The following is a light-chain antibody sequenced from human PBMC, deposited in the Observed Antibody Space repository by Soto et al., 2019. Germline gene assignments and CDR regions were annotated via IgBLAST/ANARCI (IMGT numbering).Light chain of an antibody. CDR3: QQSYGPPLP. J-gene: IGKJ4*01. V-gene: IGKV1-39*01. Sequence: DIQMTQSPSSLSASVGDRVTITCRASQSISSYLNWYQQKPGKAPKLLIYATSSLQSGVPSRFTGSGSGTDFTFTISSLKREDIATYYFQQSYGPPLPLGGGTKVETK. CDR2: ATS. CDR1: QSISSY.